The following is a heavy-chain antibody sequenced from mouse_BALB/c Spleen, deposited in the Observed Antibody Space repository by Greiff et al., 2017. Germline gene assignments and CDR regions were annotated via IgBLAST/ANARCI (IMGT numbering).Heavy chain of an antibody. CDR1: GYSITSGYY. Sequence: DVKLQESGPGLVKPSQSLSLTCSVTGYSITSGYYWNWIRQFPGNKLEWMGYISYDGSNNYNPSLKNRISITRDTSKNQFFLKLKSVTTEDTATYYCASGEDYYCSSPWFAYWGQGTLVTVSA. J-gene: IGHJ3*01. V-gene: IGHV3-6*02. CDR2: ISYDGSN. D-gene: IGHD1-1*01. CDR3: ASGEDYYCSSPWFAY.